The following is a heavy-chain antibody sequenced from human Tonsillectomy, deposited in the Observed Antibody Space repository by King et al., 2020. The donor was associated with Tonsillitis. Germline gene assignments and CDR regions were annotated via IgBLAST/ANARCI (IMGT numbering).Heavy chain of an antibody. V-gene: IGHV3-30*04. D-gene: IGHD2-15*01. J-gene: IGHJ6*02. CDR2: ISFDGSNK. CDR3: ARGSEYCSGARCYSYYYYAMDV. CDR1: GFTFSINA. Sequence: VQLVESGGGVVQPGRSLRLSCAASGFTFSINAMHWVRQATGKGLEWVAVISFDGSNKYYADYLKGRFTISRDNFKNTLYLTMSSLRDEDTAVYYCARGSEYCSGARCYSYYYYAMDVWGQGTTVTVSS.